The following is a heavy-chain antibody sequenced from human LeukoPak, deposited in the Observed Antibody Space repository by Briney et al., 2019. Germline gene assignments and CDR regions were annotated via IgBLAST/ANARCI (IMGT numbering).Heavy chain of an antibody. CDR1: GFTFSSYS. CDR2: ISSSSSTI. CDR3: ARVREDSSSWYWFDP. V-gene: IGHV3-48*04. Sequence: GGSLRLSGAASGFTFSSYSMNWVRQAPGKGLEWVSYISSSSSTIYYADSVKGRFTISRDNAKNSLYLQMNSLRAEDTAVYYCARVREDSSSWYWFDPWGQGTLVTVSS. J-gene: IGHJ5*02. D-gene: IGHD6-13*01.